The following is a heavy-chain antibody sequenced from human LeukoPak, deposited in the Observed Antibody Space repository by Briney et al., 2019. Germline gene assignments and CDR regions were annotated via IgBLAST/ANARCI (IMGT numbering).Heavy chain of an antibody. D-gene: IGHD1-1*01. CDR2: ISSSSSYI. CDR1: GFTFSGYS. V-gene: IGHV3-21*04. J-gene: IGHJ3*02. CDR3: ATESALDI. Sequence: GGSLRLSCAASGFTFSGYSMNWVRQAPGKGLEWVSSISSSSSYIYYADSVKGRFTISRDNAKNSLYLQMNSLRAEDTALYYCATESALDIWGQGTMVAVSS.